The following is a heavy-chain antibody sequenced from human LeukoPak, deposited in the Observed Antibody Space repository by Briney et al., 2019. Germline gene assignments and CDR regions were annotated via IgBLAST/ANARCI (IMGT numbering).Heavy chain of an antibody. D-gene: IGHD3-22*01. J-gene: IGHJ4*02. CDR2: IYWDDDK. V-gene: IGHV2-5*02. CDR1: GFSLSTSGVG. Sequence: SGPTLLNPPQTLTLTCTFSGFSLSTSGVGVGWIRQPPGKALEWLALIYWDDDKRYSPSLKSRLTITKDTSKNQVVLTMTNMDPVDTATYYCARGGAYYYDSSGSADIDPYYFDYWGQGTLVTVSS. CDR3: ARGGAYYYDSSGSADIDPYYFDY.